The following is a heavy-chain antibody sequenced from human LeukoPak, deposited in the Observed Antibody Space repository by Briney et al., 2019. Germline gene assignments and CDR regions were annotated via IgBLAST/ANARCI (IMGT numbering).Heavy chain of an antibody. J-gene: IGHJ4*02. CDR3: ARGRGYSYGQLDY. CDR1: GFTFSSYN. D-gene: IGHD5-18*01. V-gene: IGHV3-48*01. Sequence: GGSLRLSCAASGFTFSSYNMNWLRQAPGKGLEWVAYISSTSNTIYYADSVKGRFTISRDNAKNSLYLQMNSLRAEDTAVYNCARGRGYSYGQLDYWGQGTLVTVSS. CDR2: ISSTSNTI.